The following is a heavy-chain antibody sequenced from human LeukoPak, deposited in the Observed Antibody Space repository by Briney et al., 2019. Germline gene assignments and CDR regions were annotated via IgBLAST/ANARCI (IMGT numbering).Heavy chain of an antibody. J-gene: IGHJ5*02. CDR2: INPKNGDT. D-gene: IGHD2-15*01. Sequence: ASVKVSCKASGYTFSGFYINWVRQAPGQGLEWMGWINPKNGDTHYAQDFLGRVTMTRDTSISTAYMELSRLTSDDTAVYYCARGVVLKSSSWYDTWGQGTLVTVSS. CDR3: ARGVVLKSSSWYDT. V-gene: IGHV1-2*02. CDR1: GYTFSGFY.